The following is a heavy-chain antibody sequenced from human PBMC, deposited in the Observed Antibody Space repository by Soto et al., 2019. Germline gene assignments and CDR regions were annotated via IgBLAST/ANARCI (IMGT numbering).Heavy chain of an antibody. V-gene: IGHV3-23*01. CDR1: EFTFNIYA. CDR3: AQMDTMTTSAFDI. J-gene: IGHJ3*02. D-gene: IGHD5-12*01. CDR2: ISSSSGATI. Sequence: GGSLRLSCTASEFTFNIYAMNWARQAPGKGLEWVSAISSSSGATIYYADSVKARFTISRDNSKNTLFLQMNSLRAEDTAMYYCAQMDTMTTSAFDIWGQGTMVTVSS.